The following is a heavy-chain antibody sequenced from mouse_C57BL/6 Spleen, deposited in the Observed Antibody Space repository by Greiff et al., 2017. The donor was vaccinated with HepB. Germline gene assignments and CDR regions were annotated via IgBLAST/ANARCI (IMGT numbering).Heavy chain of an antibody. V-gene: IGHV1-55*01. CDR3: ATTVVARKYAMDY. CDR2: IYPGSGST. Sequence: VKPGASVKMSCKASGYTFTSYWITWVKQRPGQGLEWIGDIYPGSGSTNYNEKFKSKATLTVDTSSSTAYMQLSSLTSEDSAVYYCATTVVARKYAMDYWGQGTSVTVSS. D-gene: IGHD1-1*01. J-gene: IGHJ4*01. CDR1: GYTFTSYW.